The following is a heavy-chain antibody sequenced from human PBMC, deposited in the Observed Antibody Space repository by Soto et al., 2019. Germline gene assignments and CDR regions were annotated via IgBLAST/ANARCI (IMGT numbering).Heavy chain of an antibody. J-gene: IGHJ6*02. CDR3: ARDQSFDRTYYYGIXV. CDR1: GYPFTRYC. Sequence: ASVKVSCKSSGYPFTRYCITWIRQAPGQGLEWMGWISPFNGNTNYGQTLQGRVTLTTDTSTSTVFMELRSLTSDDTAVYYCARDQSFDRTYYYGIXVWGQGTTVXVSS. V-gene: IGHV1-18*01. CDR2: ISPFNGNT. D-gene: IGHD3-16*01.